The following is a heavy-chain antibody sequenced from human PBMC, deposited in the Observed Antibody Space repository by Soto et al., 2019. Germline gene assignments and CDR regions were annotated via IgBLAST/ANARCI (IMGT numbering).Heavy chain of an antibody. D-gene: IGHD3-10*01. CDR3: AGERAFGESSPGYYYYGMDV. V-gene: IGHV4-4*02. CDR2: IYHSGST. J-gene: IGHJ6*02. Sequence: QVQLQESGPGLVKPSGTLSLTCAVSGGSISSSNWWSWVRQTPGKGLEWIGEIYHSGSTNYNPSLKGRVTISVDKSKNQFSLKLSSVSAADTAVYYCAGERAFGESSPGYYYYGMDVWGQGTTVTVSS. CDR1: GGSISSSNW.